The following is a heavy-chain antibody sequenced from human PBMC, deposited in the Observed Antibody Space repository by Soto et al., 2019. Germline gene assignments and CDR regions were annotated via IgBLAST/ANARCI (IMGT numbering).Heavy chain of an antibody. J-gene: IGHJ4*02. D-gene: IGHD1-26*01. V-gene: IGHV3-23*01. CDR2: ISASGGST. CDR3: AKGSGNSVYNFDN. CDR1: AFTFSSYA. Sequence: EVQLLESGGGLVQPGGSLRLSCAASAFTFSSYAMSWVRQAPGKGLEWVSAISASGGSTYYADSVKGRFTISRDSSENTLYLQMSSLRADDTAVYYCAKGSGNSVYNFDNWGQGTQVTVSS.